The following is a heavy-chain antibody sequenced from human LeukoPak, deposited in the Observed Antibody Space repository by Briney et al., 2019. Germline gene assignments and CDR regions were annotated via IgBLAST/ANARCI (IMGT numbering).Heavy chain of an antibody. CDR2: ISGSGGST. Sequence: GESLKISCKGSGYSFTSYWIGWVRQAPGKGLGWVSAISGSGGSTYYADSVKGRFTISRDNSKNTLYLQMNSLRAEDTAVYYCAKANGDYDGDYWGQGTLVTVSS. D-gene: IGHD4-17*01. CDR3: AKANGDYDGDY. V-gene: IGHV3-23*01. CDR1: GYSFTSYW. J-gene: IGHJ4*02.